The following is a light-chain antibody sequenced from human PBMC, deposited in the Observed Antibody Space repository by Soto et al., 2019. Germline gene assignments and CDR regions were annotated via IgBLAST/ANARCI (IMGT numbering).Light chain of an antibody. CDR2: GAS. CDR3: QQYGSSSLIT. J-gene: IGKJ5*01. Sequence: EIVMTQSPGTLSLSPGERATLSCRASQSVSSSFLAWYQQKPGQAPRLLIYGASSRATGIPERFSGSGSGTDFTLTISRLEPDDFAVYYCQQYGSSSLITFGQGTRLEIK. CDR1: QSVSSSF. V-gene: IGKV3-20*01.